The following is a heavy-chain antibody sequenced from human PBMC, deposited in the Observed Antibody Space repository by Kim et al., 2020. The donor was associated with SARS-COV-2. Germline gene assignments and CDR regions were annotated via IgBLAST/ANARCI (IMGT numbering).Heavy chain of an antibody. D-gene: IGHD5-18*01. J-gene: IGHJ4*02. Sequence: YADSVKGRFTISRDNSKNSLYLQMNSLRTEDTALYYCAKGHSYGYNYFDYWGQGTLVTVSS. V-gene: IGHV3-43*01. CDR3: AKGHSYGYNYFDY.